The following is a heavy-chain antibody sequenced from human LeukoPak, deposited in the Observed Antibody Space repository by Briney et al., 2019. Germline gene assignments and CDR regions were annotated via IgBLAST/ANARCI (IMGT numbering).Heavy chain of an antibody. Sequence: GASVKVSCKASGFTFTSSAVQWVRQARGQRLEWIGWIVVGSGNTNYAQKFQERVTITRDMSTSTAYMELSSLRSEDKAVYYCAAESFWSGYEHYYYGMDVWGQGTTVTVSS. D-gene: IGHD3-3*01. J-gene: IGHJ6*02. CDR3: AAESFWSGYEHYYYGMDV. CDR2: IVVGSGNT. V-gene: IGHV1-58*01. CDR1: GFTFTSSA.